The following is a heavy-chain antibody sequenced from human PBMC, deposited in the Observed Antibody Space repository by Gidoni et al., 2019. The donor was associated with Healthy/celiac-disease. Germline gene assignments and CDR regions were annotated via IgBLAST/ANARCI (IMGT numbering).Heavy chain of an antibody. CDR1: GFTFSSYW. D-gene: IGHD3-10*01. Sequence: EVQLVESGGGLVQPGGSLRLSCAASGFTFSSYWMSWVRQAPGKGLGWVANIKQDGSEKYYVDSVKGRFTISRDNAKNSLYLQMNSLRAEDTDVYYCARDGGSLLWFGELASHYYYGMDVWGQGTTVTVSS. CDR2: IKQDGSEK. CDR3: ARDGGSLLWFGELASHYYYGMDV. V-gene: IGHV3-7*03. J-gene: IGHJ6*02.